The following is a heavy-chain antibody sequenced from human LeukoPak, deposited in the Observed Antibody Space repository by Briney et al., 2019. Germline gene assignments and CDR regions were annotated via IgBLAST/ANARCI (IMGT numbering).Heavy chain of an antibody. CDR3: ARHKAGYSSGFDY. CDR1: GGSISSGGYY. CDR2: IYYSGST. J-gene: IGHJ4*02. V-gene: IGHV4-39*01. Sequence: SQTLSLTCTVSGGSISSGGYYWSWIRQHPGKGLEWIGSIYYSGSTYYNPSLTSRVTISVDTSKNQFSLKLSSVTAADTAVYYCARHKAGYSSGFDYWGQGTLVTVSS. D-gene: IGHD5-18*01.